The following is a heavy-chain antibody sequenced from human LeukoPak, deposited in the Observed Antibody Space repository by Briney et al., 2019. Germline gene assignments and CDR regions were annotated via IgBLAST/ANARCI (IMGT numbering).Heavy chain of an antibody. Sequence: PGGSLRLSCAASGFTFSSYEMNWVRQAPGKGLEWVSYISSSGSTIYYADSVKGRFTISRDNAKNSLYLQMNSLRADDTAVYYCARFNTHLFGVVIIGRGYGMDVWGQGTTVTVSS. J-gene: IGHJ6*02. V-gene: IGHV3-48*03. D-gene: IGHD3-3*01. CDR1: GFTFSSYE. CDR2: ISSSGSTI. CDR3: ARFNTHLFGVVIIGRGYGMDV.